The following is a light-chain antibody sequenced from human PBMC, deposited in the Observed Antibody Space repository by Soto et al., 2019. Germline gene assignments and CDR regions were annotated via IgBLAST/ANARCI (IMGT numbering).Light chain of an antibody. Sequence: EIVLTQSPGTLSLSPGERATLSCRASQSVSSSYLAWYQQKPGQAPRLLIYGASNRATGIPDRFSGSGSGTDFTLIISRLEPEDFAVYYCQQYGTSRTWTFGQGTKVDI. V-gene: IGKV3-20*01. CDR1: QSVSSSY. J-gene: IGKJ1*01. CDR3: QQYGTSRTWT. CDR2: GAS.